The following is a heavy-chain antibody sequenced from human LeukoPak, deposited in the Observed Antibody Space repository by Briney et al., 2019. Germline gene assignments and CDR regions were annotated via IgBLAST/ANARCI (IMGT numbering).Heavy chain of an antibody. CDR1: GFTFSSYA. D-gene: IGHD2-21*02. CDR2: ISGSGGST. CDR3: AKSGTGYCGGDCATPFVDY. Sequence: GGSLRLSCAASGFTFSSYAMSWVRQAPGKGLEWVSAISGSGGSTYYADSVKGRFTISRDNSKNTLYLQMNSLRAEDTAVYYCAKSGTGYCGGDCATPFVDYWGQGTLVTVSS. V-gene: IGHV3-23*01. J-gene: IGHJ4*02.